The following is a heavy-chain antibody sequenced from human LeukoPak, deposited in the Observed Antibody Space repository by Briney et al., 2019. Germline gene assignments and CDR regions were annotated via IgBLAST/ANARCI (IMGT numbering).Heavy chain of an antibody. D-gene: IGHD1-26*01. V-gene: IGHV3-20*04. Sequence: GGALRLSCAASGFTFYDFGMRWGRPAPGEGVGGVSGINWNGGSTGYADSVKGRFTISRDNAKNSLYLQMNSLRAEDTALYYCARDLMLLRYFDYWGQGTLVTVSS. CDR3: ARDLMLLRYFDY. CDR1: GFTFYDFG. CDR2: INWNGGST. J-gene: IGHJ4*02.